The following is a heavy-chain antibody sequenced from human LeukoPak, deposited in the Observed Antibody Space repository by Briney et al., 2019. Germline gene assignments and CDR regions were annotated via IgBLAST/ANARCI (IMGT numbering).Heavy chain of an antibody. CDR1: GFTVSSNY. CDR2: IYSGGST. V-gene: IGHV3-53*01. D-gene: IGHD3-16*01. Sequence: GGSLRLSCAASGFTVSSNYMSWVRQAPGKGLEWVSVIYSGGSTYYADSVKGRFTISRDNSKNTLYLQMNSLRAEDTAVYCCASGVFGAQPDYWGQGTLVTVSS. J-gene: IGHJ4*02. CDR3: ASGVFGAQPDY.